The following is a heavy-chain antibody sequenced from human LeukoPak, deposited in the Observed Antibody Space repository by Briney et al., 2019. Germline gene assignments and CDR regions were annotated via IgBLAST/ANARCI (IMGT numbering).Heavy chain of an antibody. D-gene: IGHD3-9*01. CDR2: ISYDGSNK. V-gene: IGHV3-30*04. J-gene: IGHJ4*02. CDR1: GFTFSSYA. Sequence: GGSLRLSCAASGFTFSSYAMHWVRQAPGKGLEWVAVISYDGSNKYYADSVKGRYTISRDNSKNTLYLQMDSLRAEDTAPYYCARGLGTGYYNVAYWGQGTLVTVSS. CDR3: ARGLGTGYYNVAY.